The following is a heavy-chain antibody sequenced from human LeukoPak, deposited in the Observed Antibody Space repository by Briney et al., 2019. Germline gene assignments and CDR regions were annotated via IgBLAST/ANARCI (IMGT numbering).Heavy chain of an antibody. Sequence: ASVKVSCKASGYTFTSYYMHWVRQAPGQGLEWMGIINPSGGSTSYAQKFQGRVTMTRDTSSSTVYMELSSLRSEDTAVYYCAREDSSGWYVFDYWGQGTLVTVSP. J-gene: IGHJ4*02. CDR3: AREDSSGWYVFDY. D-gene: IGHD6-19*01. V-gene: IGHV1-46*01. CDR1: GYTFTSYY. CDR2: INPSGGST.